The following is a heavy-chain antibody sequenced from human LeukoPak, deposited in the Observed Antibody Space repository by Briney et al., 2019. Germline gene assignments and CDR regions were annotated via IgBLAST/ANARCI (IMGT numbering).Heavy chain of an antibody. CDR3: ARGQYYYGSGSYRYYYYYYMDV. Sequence: SETLSLTCTVSGGSISSYYWSWIRQPPGKGLEWIGYIYYSGSTNYNPSLKSRVTISVDTSKNQFSLKLNSVTAADTAVYYCARGQYYYGSGSYRYYYYYYMDVWGKGTTVTISS. V-gene: IGHV4-59*08. CDR2: IYYSGST. J-gene: IGHJ6*03. CDR1: GGSISSYY. D-gene: IGHD3-10*01.